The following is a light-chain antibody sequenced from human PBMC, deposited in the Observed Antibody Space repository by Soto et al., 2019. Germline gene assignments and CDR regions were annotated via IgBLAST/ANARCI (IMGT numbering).Light chain of an antibody. CDR3: QQYGGSPAT. CDR2: GTS. CDR1: QTICST. J-gene: IGKJ4*01. Sequence: PGAKSTLSIRAGQTICSTVAWYQQKPGKAPRLLIYGTSTRASGVPDRFSGSGSGTEFTLTITRLEPEDFAVYFCQQYGGSPATFGGGTKVDIK. V-gene: IGKV3-20*01.